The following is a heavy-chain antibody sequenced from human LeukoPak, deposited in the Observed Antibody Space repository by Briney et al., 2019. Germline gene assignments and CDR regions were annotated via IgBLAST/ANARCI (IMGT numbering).Heavy chain of an antibody. Sequence: PGGSLRLSCAASGFTFSSYWMSWVRQAPGKGLEWVANIKQDGSEKYYVDSVKGRFTISRDNAKNSLYLQMNSLRAEDTAVYYCARVEVAASDALDIWGQGTMVTVSS. V-gene: IGHV3-7*01. J-gene: IGHJ3*02. CDR1: GFTFSSYW. D-gene: IGHD6-13*01. CDR2: IKQDGSEK. CDR3: ARVEVAASDALDI.